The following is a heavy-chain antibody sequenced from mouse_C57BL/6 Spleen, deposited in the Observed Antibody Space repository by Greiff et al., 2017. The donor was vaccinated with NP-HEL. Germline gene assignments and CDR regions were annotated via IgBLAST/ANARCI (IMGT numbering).Heavy chain of an antibody. CDR3: ARGGITTVVDY. J-gene: IGHJ2*01. V-gene: IGHV1-81*01. CDR2: IYPRSGNT. Sequence: VQLQESGAELARPGASVKLSCKASGYTFTSYGISWVKQRTGQGLEWIGEIYPRSGNTYYNEKFKGKATLTADKSSSTAYMELRSLTSEDSAVYFCARGGITTVVDYWGQGTTLTVSS. CDR1: GYTFTSYG. D-gene: IGHD1-1*01.